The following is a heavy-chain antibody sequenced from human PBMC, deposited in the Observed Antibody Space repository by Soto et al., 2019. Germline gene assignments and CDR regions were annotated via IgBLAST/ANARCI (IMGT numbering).Heavy chain of an antibody. CDR2: IIPIFGTA. CDR3: ASGRTNYDFWSGYRPYYYGMDV. V-gene: IGHV1-69*13. D-gene: IGHD3-3*01. J-gene: IGHJ6*02. Sequence: SVKVSCKASGGTFSSYAISWVRQAPGQGLEWMGGIIPIFGTANYAQKFQGRVTITADESTSTAYMELRSLRSEDTAVYYCASGRTNYDFWSGYRPYYYGMDVWGQGTTVTVSS. CDR1: GGTFSSYA.